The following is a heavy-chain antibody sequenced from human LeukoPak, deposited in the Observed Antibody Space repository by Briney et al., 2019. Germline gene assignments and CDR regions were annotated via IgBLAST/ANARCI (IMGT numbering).Heavy chain of an antibody. CDR2: ISSSGST. J-gene: IGHJ3*02. V-gene: IGHV4-61*02. CDR1: GDSISSGDYY. Sequence: PSETLSLTCTVSGDSISSGDYYWSWIRQRAGKGLEWIGRISSSGSTNYNPSVKSRVTISVDTSKNQFSLKLSSVTAADTAVYFCARAPYSYDSSGAFDIWGQGTMVTVSS. CDR3: ARAPYSYDSSGAFDI. D-gene: IGHD3-22*01.